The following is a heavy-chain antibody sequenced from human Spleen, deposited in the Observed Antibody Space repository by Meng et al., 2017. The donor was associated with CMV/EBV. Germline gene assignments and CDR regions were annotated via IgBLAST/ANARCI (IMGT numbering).Heavy chain of an antibody. CDR1: GFNFGGSG. D-gene: IGHD2-2*01. Sequence: GESLKISCAASGFNFGGSGLHWVRQAPGKGLEWVSSISSTGRYIFYADSVKGRFTLSRDNSKNTLYLQMNSLRAEDTAVYYCAGRGSRRIVVAGSYGMDVWGQGTTVTVSS. J-gene: IGHJ6*02. V-gene: IGHV3-21*01. CDR3: AGRGSRRIVVAGSYGMDV. CDR2: ISSTGRYI.